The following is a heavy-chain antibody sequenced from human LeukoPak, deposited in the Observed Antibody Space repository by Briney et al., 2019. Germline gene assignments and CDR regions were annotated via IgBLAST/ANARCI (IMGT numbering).Heavy chain of an antibody. V-gene: IGHV1-8*01. CDR1: GYTFTSYD. D-gene: IGHD1-7*01. CDR3: ARSGYGTTYWYFDL. CDR2: MNPNSGNT. Sequence: GASVKVSCKASGYTFTSYDINWVRQATGQGLEWMGWMNPNSGNTGCAQKFQGRVTMTRNTSISTAYMELSSLRSEDTAVYYCARSGYGTTYWYFDLWGRGTLVTVSS. J-gene: IGHJ2*01.